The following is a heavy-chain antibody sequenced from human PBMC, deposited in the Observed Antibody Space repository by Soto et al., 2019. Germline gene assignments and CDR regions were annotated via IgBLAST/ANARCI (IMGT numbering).Heavy chain of an antibody. J-gene: IGHJ6*02. CDR2: ISYDGGSNK. Sequence: QVQLVESGGGVVQPGRSLRLSCAASGFTFSSYAMHWVRQAPGEGLEWVAVISYDGGSNKYYADSVKGRFTISRDNSRNTLYLQMNSLRAEDTAVYYSARVVATITDYYYGMDVWGQGTTVTVSS. D-gene: IGHD5-12*01. CDR1: GFTFSSYA. CDR3: ARVVATITDYYYGMDV. V-gene: IGHV3-30-3*01.